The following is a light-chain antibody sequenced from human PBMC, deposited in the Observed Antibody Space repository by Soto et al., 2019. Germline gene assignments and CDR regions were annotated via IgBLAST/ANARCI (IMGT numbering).Light chain of an antibody. V-gene: IGKV3-15*01. Sequence: EIVMTQSPATLSVSPGEGATLSCRASQSVGSKLAWYQQKPGQAPRILIYDASNRETGIPARFGGSGAGTECTLTISSLQPDDVATYCCQQYNSYAWTFGQGTQVDIK. CDR2: DAS. CDR1: QSVGSK. CDR3: QQYNSYAWT. J-gene: IGKJ1*01.